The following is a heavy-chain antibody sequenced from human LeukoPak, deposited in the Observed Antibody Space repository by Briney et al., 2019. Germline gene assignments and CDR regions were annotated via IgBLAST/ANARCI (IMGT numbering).Heavy chain of an antibody. CDR1: GFTFSSYE. Sequence: PGGSLRLSCAASGFTFSSYEMNWVRQPPGKGLEWIGEINHSGSTNYNPSLKSRVTISVDTSKNQFSLKLSSVTAADTAVYYCARQWYSSGWYPDYWGQGTLVTVSS. CDR2: INHSGST. D-gene: IGHD6-19*01. J-gene: IGHJ4*02. CDR3: ARQWYSSGWYPDY. V-gene: IGHV4-34*01.